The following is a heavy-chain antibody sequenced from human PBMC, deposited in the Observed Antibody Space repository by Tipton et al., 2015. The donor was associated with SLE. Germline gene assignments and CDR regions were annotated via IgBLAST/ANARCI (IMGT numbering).Heavy chain of an antibody. J-gene: IGHJ4*02. Sequence: TLSLTCTVSGGSINSGSYYWSWIRQPAGKGLEWIGHSYTRGSTDCNPSLMSRVTISRDTSKNQFSLRLSSVTAADTAVYYCAREVEGYSSSWFKGFFDVWGQGTLVTVSS. CDR2: SYTRGST. CDR1: GGSINSGSYY. CDR3: AREVEGYSSSWFKGFFDV. V-gene: IGHV4-61*09. D-gene: IGHD6-13*01.